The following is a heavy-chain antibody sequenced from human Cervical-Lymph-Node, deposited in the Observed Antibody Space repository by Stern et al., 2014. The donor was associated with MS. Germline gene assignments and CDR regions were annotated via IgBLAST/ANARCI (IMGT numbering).Heavy chain of an antibody. J-gene: IGHJ5*02. CDR3: ARGIVSNRAAATQHNLFDP. V-gene: IGHV1-69*09. CDR2: IIPILGLP. D-gene: IGHD2-15*01. CDR1: GGTFISSYA. Sequence: QVQLGQSGAEVKKPGSSVNVSCKASGGTFISSYAITWMRQAPGQGLEWMGRIIPILGLPNYAQKFQGRLTITADTSTSTVYMYLTSLRSEDTAVYYCARGIVSNRAAATQHNLFDPWGRGTLVTVSS.